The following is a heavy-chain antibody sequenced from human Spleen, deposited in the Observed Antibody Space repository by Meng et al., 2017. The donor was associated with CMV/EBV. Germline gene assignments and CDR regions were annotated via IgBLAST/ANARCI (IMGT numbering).Heavy chain of an antibody. CDR3: AREWSTWQPFDY. J-gene: IGHJ4*02. D-gene: IGHD3-3*01. Sequence: SETLSLTCAVYGGSFSGYYWSWIRQPPGKGLEWIGEINHSGSTNYNPSLKSRVTISVDTSKNQFSLKLSSVTAADTAVYYCAREWSTWQPFDYWGQGTLVTVSS. CDR2: INHSGST. CDR1: GGSFSGYY. V-gene: IGHV4-34*01.